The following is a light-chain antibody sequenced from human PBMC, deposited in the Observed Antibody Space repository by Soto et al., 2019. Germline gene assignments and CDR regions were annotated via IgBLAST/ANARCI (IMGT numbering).Light chain of an antibody. CDR2: GAS. V-gene: IGKV3-20*01. CDR3: QQYGSSPLFT. Sequence: EIVLTQSPGTLSLSPGERATLSCRASQSVSSSYLAWYQQKPGQAPRLLIYGASSRATGIPDRFSGSESGTDFTLTISRLEPEDFAVYYCQQYGSSPLFTFGHGTKVDIK. J-gene: IGKJ3*01. CDR1: QSVSSSY.